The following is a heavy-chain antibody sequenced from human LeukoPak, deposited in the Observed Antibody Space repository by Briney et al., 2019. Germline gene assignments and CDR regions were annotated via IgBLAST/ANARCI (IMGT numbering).Heavy chain of an antibody. CDR1: GGSISSSSHY. J-gene: IGHJ4*02. Sequence: SETLSLTCTVSGGSISSSSHYWGRLRPPPGNGLEGNGSVTMYYSARTYYNLSLKSRVTISIDTSKNQFSLKLSSVTAADTSAYYCARVGSGWGEIDYWGQGTLVTVSS. D-gene: IGHD6-19*01. CDR3: ARVGSGWGEIDY. V-gene: IGHV4-39*07. CDR2: VTMYYSART.